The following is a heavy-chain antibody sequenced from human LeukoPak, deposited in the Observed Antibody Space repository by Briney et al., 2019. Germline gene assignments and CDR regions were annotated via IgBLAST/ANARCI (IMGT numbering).Heavy chain of an antibody. D-gene: IGHD3/OR15-3a*01. CDR3: ATSYDMGWLIGY. J-gene: IGHJ4*02. CDR2: IKQDGSEK. CDR1: EFTFGDTW. Sequence: PGGSLRLSCAASEFTFGDTWMNWVRQVPGQGLEWVANIKQDGSEKFYVASVKGRFTISRDNGKSSLYLQMNSLRAEDTALYYCATSYDMGWLIGYWGQGTLVTVSS. V-gene: IGHV3-7*03.